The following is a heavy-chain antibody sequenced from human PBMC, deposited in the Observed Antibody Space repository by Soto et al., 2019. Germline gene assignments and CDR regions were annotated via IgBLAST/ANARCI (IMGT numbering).Heavy chain of an antibody. Sequence: PSETLSLTCTVSGGSVSSGSYYWSWIRQPPGKGLEWIGYIYYSGSTNYNPSLKSRVTISVDTSKNQFSLKLSSVTAADTAVYYCARGGVKQWLVLYYWGQGTLVTVS. V-gene: IGHV4-61*01. CDR1: GGSVSSGSYY. D-gene: IGHD6-19*01. CDR2: IYYSGST. CDR3: ARGGVKQWLVLYY. J-gene: IGHJ4*02.